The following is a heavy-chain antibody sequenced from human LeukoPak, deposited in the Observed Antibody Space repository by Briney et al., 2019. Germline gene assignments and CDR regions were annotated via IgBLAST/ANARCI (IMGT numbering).Heavy chain of an antibody. CDR2: ISYDGSNK. CDR1: GFTFSSYA. D-gene: IGHD6-13*01. Sequence: GRSLRLSRAASGFTFSSYAMHWVRQAPGKGLEWVAVISYDGSNKYYADSVKGRFTISRDNSKSTLYLQMNSLRAEDTAVYYCARQYSSSWSSFDYWGQGTLVTVSS. CDR3: ARQYSSSWSSFDY. V-gene: IGHV3-30*04. J-gene: IGHJ4*02.